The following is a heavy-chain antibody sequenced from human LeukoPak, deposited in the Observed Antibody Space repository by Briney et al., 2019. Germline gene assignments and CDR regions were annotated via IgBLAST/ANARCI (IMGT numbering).Heavy chain of an antibody. D-gene: IGHD2-2*01. CDR3: ARGRHCSSTSCYPNFDY. V-gene: IGHV4-34*01. CDR2: INHSGST. J-gene: IGHJ4*02. CDR1: GGSFSGYY. Sequence: PSETLSLTCAVYGGSFSGYYWSWIRQPPGKGLEWIGEINHSGSTNYNPSLKSRVTISVDTSKNQFPLKLSSVTAADTAVYYCARGRHCSSTSCYPNFDYWGQGTLVTVSS.